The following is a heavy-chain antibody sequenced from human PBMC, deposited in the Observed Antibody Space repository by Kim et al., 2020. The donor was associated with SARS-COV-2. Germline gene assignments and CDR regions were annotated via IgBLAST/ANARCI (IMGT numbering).Heavy chain of an antibody. J-gene: IGHJ4*02. V-gene: IGHV6-1*01. CDR3: ARDREVAGHFDY. Sequence: DYAVSVKSRITINPDTSKNQFSLQLNSVTPEDTAVYYCARDREVAGHFDYWGQGTLVTVSS. D-gene: IGHD6-19*01.